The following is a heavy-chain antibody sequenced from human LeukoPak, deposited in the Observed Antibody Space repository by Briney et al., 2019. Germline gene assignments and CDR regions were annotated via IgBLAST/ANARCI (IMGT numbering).Heavy chain of an antibody. V-gene: IGHV3-23*01. D-gene: IGHD6-19*01. Sequence: GGSLRLSCEASGFTFSAYAMTWVRQAPGKGLEWVSAISGSGGSTYYADSVKGRFTISRDNSKNTLYLQMNSLRAEDTAVYYCANPGRYSSGWVFPPSFDYWGQGTLVTVSS. CDR3: ANPGRYSSGWVFPPSFDY. CDR1: GFTFSAYA. J-gene: IGHJ4*02. CDR2: ISGSGGST.